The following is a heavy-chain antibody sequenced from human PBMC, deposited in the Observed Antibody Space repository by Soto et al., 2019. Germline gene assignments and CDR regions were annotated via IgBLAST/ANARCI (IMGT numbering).Heavy chain of an antibody. Sequence: EVQLLESGGGLVQPGGSLRLSCAASGFTFSSYAMSWVRQAPGKGLEWVSAISGSGGSTYYADSVKGRFTISRDNSKNTLYLQMNRLRAEDTAVYYCAKVSGPIVVVPAAPDYWGQGTLVTVSS. CDR2: ISGSGGST. D-gene: IGHD2-2*01. CDR3: AKVSGPIVVVPAAPDY. J-gene: IGHJ4*02. CDR1: GFTFSSYA. V-gene: IGHV3-23*01.